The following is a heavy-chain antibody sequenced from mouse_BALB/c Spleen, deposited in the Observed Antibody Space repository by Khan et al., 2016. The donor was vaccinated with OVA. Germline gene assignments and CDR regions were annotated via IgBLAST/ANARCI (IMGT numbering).Heavy chain of an antibody. D-gene: IGHD6-1*01. CDR2: INTYTGEP. CDR1: GYTFTNYG. CDR3: VRSASYWVFDV. V-gene: IGHV9-3-1*01. Sequence: QIQLVQSGPELKKPGETVKISCKASGYTFTNYGMNWVKQAPGKGLKWMGWINTYTGEPTYADDFKGRFAFSLETSANTAYLQINNLTNEDTATYVGVRSASYWVFDVWGAGTTVTVSS. J-gene: IGHJ1*01.